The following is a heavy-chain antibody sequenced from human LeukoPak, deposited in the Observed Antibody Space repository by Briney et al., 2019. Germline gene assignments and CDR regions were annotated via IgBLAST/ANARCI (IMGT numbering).Heavy chain of an antibody. CDR1: GYTFTGYH. CDR2: INPNSGGT. Sequence: ASVKVSCKASGYTFTGYHMHWVRQAPGQGLEWMGRINPNSGGTNYAQKLQGRVTMTTDTSTSTAYMELRSLRSDDTAVYYCARDKYCSGGSCYPYYFDYWGQGTLVTVSS. J-gene: IGHJ4*02. CDR3: ARDKYCSGGSCYPYYFDY. V-gene: IGHV1-2*06. D-gene: IGHD2-15*01.